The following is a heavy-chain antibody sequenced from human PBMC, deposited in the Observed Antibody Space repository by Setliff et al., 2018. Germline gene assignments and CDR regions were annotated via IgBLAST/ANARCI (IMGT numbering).Heavy chain of an antibody. D-gene: IGHD5-18*01. CDR1: GGSVSPYF. Sequence: PSETLSLTCTVSGGSVSPYFWSWIRRPPGKGLQWIGYIYHNGNTNFNPSLKSRVNMSIDTSKNQFALNLKSVTAADTAVYYCARDRTAYSYGLDVWGQGTTVTVSS. CDR3: ARDRTAYSYGLDV. CDR2: IYHNGNT. V-gene: IGHV4-59*02. J-gene: IGHJ6*02.